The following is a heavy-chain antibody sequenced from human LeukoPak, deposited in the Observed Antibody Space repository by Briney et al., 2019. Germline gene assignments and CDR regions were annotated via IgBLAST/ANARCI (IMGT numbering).Heavy chain of an antibody. J-gene: IGHJ2*01. CDR2: ISYDVSND. V-gene: IGHV3-30*18. Sequence: EGSLRLSCAASGFTSSGYGIHWVRQVAGKGLEWVALISYDVSNDYYADSVERRFTSSRDNSKNSVYLQMNSLRDDDTAMYYCSKGNSYWYFDLWGRGTLVTVSS. CDR1: GFTSSGYG. CDR3: SKGNSYWYFDL.